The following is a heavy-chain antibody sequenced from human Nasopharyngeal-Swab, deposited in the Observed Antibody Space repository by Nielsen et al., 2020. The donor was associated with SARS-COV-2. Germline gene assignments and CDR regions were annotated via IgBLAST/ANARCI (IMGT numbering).Heavy chain of an antibody. CDR2: ISVSGDYT. CDR3: AKHAAYTNSWHHFDY. CDR1: GFTFSTYA. D-gene: IGHD6-13*01. V-gene: IGHV3-23*01. J-gene: IGHJ4*02. Sequence: GGSLRLSCAASGFTFSTYAMTWVRQTPGRGLEWVSTISVSGDYTYYADSAKGRFSISRDNSKSTLYLQMNSLRAEDTAVNYCAKHAAYTNSWHHFDYWGQGTLVTVSS.